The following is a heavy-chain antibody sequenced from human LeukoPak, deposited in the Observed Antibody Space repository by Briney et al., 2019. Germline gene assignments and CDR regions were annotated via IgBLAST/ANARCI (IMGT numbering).Heavy chain of an antibody. CDR3: ARQVVAVAGTGYFDY. CDR1: GGSRRSSWYY. CDR2: IYYSGST. J-gene: IGHJ4*02. V-gene: IGHV4-39*01. D-gene: IGHD6-19*01. Sequence: SVTLSRTGTVSGGSRRSSWYYLGWVRQPPGKGLEWIGSIYYSGSTYYNASLKSRGTISVDTSKNQFSLKLNSVTAADTAVYFCARQVVAVAGTGYFDYWGQGTLVTVSS.